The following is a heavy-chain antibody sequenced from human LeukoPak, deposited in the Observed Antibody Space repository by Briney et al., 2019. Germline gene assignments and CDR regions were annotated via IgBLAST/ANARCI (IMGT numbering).Heavy chain of an antibody. J-gene: IGHJ6*03. CDR3: ARLGAASDHLFYYYYYYYMDV. CDR2: INPNSGGT. Sequence: ASVKVSCKASGYTFTGYYMHWVRQAPGQGLEWMGWINPNSGGTNYAQKFQGRVTMTRDTSISTAYMELSRLRSDDTAVYYCARLGAASDHLFYYYYYYYMDVWGKGTTVTVSS. D-gene: IGHD3-3*01. CDR1: GYTFTGYY. V-gene: IGHV1-2*02.